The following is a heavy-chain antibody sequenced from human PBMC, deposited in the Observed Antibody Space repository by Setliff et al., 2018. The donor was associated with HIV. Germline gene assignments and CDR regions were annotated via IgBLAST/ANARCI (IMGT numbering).Heavy chain of an antibody. CDR2: LRTGTGDT. CDR3: LRRATAAEVFDY. V-gene: IGHV1-3*04. D-gene: IGHD6-13*01. J-gene: IGHJ4*02. Sequence: GASVKVSCKASGYTFTSYSMHWVRQAPGQRLEWMGWLRTGTGDTSYSEKFQGRPTITRDTSANTAYMELSNLRSEDTAIYYCLRRATAAEVFDYWGQGTLVTVSS. CDR1: GYTFTSYS.